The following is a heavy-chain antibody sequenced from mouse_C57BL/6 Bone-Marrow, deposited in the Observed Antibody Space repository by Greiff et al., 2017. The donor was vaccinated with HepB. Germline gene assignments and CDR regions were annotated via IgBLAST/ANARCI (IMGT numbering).Heavy chain of an antibody. Sequence: VKLQESGAELVRPGTSVKVSCKASGYAFTNYLIEWVKQRPGQGLEWIGVINPGSGGTNYNEKFKGKATLTADKSSSTAYMQLSSLTSEDSAVYFCAEIYYDYGRNWYFDVWGTGTTVTVSS. CDR3: AEIYYDYGRNWYFDV. V-gene: IGHV1-54*01. CDR1: GYAFTNYL. J-gene: IGHJ1*03. D-gene: IGHD2-4*01. CDR2: INPGSGGT.